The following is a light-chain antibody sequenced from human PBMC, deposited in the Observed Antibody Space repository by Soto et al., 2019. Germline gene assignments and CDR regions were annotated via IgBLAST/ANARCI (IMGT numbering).Light chain of an antibody. Sequence: EIVMTQSPATLSVSPGERVTLSCRASQSVSNSLAWYQQKPGQAPRLLIYGASTRATGIPARFSGSGSRTEFTLTISSLQSEDFAVYYCQQYTNGPPTYTVGQGTKLEIK. V-gene: IGKV3-15*01. CDR2: GAS. CDR3: QQYTNGPPTYT. CDR1: QSVSNS. J-gene: IGKJ2*01.